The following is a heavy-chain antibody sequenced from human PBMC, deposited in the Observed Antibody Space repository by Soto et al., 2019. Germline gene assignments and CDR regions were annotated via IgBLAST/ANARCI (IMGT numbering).Heavy chain of an antibody. J-gene: IGHJ6*01. V-gene: IGHV1-18*01. D-gene: IGHD3-10*01. Sequence: QVQLVQSGAEVKRAGASVKVSCKASGFTFSSYGLSWVRQAPGQGLEWMGWISDYSGNTHNAQKFQGRVIMTTDTSTRTAYTGLGSVRFDHTAVSFSARTGYYSGSGNYSPPRYYGMDVWGDVATVCISS. CDR1: GFTFSSYG. CDR3: ARTGYYSGSGNYSPPRYYGMDV. CDR2: ISDYSGNT.